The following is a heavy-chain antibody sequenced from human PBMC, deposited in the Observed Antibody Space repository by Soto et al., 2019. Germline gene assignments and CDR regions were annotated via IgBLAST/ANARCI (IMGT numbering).Heavy chain of an antibody. V-gene: IGHV3-11*01. CDR3: ARDGVLFRAGFDS. CDR1: GFTFSNYY. CDR2: ISTSGTST. J-gene: IGHJ4*02. Sequence: QVQLVESGGGLVKPGGSLRLSCAVSGFTFSNYYMAWIRQAPGKGLEWVSYISTSGTSTFYADSVKDRFTISRDNAENSLFLQMDSLRVEDTAVYFCARDGVLFRAGFDSWGQGTPVTVAS. D-gene: IGHD3-16*01.